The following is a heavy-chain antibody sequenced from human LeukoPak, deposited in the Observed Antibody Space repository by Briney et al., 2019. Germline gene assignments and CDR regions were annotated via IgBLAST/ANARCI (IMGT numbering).Heavy chain of an antibody. J-gene: IGHJ4*02. CDR1: GFTFSSYG. CDR2: IRYDGSDK. V-gene: IGHV3-33*01. D-gene: IGHD3-10*01. CDR3: ARDRGSHSRLYHFDY. Sequence: GGSLRLSCAASGFTFSSYGMHWVRQAPGKGLEWVAVIRYDGSDKYYADSVKGRFTISRDNSKNTLYLQMNSLRAEDTAVYYCARDRGSHSRLYHFDYWGQGTLVTVSS.